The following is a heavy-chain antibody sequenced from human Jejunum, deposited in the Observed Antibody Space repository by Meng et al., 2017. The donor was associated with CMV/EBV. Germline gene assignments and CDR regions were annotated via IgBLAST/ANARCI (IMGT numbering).Heavy chain of an antibody. CDR3: AREMSTYYFDY. CDR1: GYTFTSYA. Sequence: QVHLVQSGAEVKKPGASVKVSCKASGYTFTSYAIHWVRQAPGQRLEWMGWINAANGNTKYSQKFQGRVTITRDTSASTVYMDLSSLRSEDTAVHYCAREMSTYYFDYWGQGTLVTVSS. CDR2: INAANGNT. V-gene: IGHV1-3*01. J-gene: IGHJ4*02. D-gene: IGHD5/OR15-5a*01.